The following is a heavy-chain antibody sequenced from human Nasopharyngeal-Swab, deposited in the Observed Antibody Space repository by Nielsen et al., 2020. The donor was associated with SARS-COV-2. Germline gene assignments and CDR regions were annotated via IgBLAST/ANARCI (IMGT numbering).Heavy chain of an antibody. CDR1: GGSISSGDYY. CDR3: ARGLSEPDCSSTSCYSSDFRYFDL. Sequence: LRLSCTVSGGSISSGDYYWSWIRQPPGKGLEWIGYIYYSGSTYYNPSLKSRVTISVDTSKNQFSLKLSSVTAADTAVYYCARGLSEPDCSSTSCYSSDFRYFDLWGRGTLVTVSS. D-gene: IGHD2-2*02. V-gene: IGHV4-30-4*01. CDR2: IYYSGST. J-gene: IGHJ2*01.